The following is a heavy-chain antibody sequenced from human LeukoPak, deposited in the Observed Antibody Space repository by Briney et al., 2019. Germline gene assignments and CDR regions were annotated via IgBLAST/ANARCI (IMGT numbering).Heavy chain of an antibody. CDR3: ARAPDDDILTGFDY. V-gene: IGHV4-59*01. J-gene: IGHJ4*02. CDR1: GGSISSYY. D-gene: IGHD3-9*01. CDR2: IYYSGST. Sequence: PSETLSLTCTVSGGSISSYYWSWIRQPPGKGLEWIGYIYYSGSTNYNPSLKSRVTISVGTSKNQFSLKLSSVTAADTAVYYCARAPDDDILTGFDYWGQGTLVTVSS.